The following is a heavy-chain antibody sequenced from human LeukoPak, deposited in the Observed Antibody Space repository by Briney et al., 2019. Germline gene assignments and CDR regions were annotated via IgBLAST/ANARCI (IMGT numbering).Heavy chain of an antibody. J-gene: IGHJ4*02. Sequence: GWTLRLSCAASGFTFSGCGMSWVRQAPGEGLEWVSTISGSGGSTYYADSVKGRFTISRDNSKNMLYLKMNSLRADDTAVYYCAKLMIGGVILDFWGQGTLVTVSS. CDR3: AKLMIGGVILDF. V-gene: IGHV3-23*01. D-gene: IGHD3-16*01. CDR1: GFTFSGCG. CDR2: ISGSGGST.